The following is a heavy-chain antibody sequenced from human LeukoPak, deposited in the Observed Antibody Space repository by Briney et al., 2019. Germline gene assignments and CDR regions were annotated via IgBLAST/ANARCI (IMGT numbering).Heavy chain of an antibody. J-gene: IGHJ4*02. CDR1: GGSLSGYY. CDR3: ARHEPYTSSWADFDY. D-gene: IGHD6-13*01. V-gene: IGHV4-59*08. Sequence: SETLSLTCAVYGGSLSGYYWSWIRQPPGKGLEWIGYIYYSGSTNYNPSLNSRVTISVDTSKNQFSLKLSSVTAADTAVYYCARHEPYTSSWADFDYWGQGTLVTVSS. CDR2: IYYSGST.